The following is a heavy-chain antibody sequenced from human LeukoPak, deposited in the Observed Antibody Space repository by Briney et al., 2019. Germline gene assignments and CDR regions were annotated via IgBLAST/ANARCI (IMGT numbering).Heavy chain of an antibody. D-gene: IGHD1-26*01. V-gene: IGHV1-8*01. CDR3: ARVESGSYYNYYGMDV. CDR2: MNPNSGNT. CDR1: GYTFTSYD. Sequence: ASVKVSCKASGYTFTSYDINWVRQATGQGLEWMGWMNPNSGNTGYAQKFQGRVTMTRNTSISTAYMELSSLRSEDTAVYYCARVESGSYYNYYGMDVWDQGATVTVSS. J-gene: IGHJ6*02.